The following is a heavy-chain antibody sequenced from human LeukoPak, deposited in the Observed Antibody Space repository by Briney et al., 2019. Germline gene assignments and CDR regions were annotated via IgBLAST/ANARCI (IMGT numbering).Heavy chain of an antibody. Sequence: SETLSLTCAVYGGSFSGYYWSWIRQPPGKGLEWIGEINHSGSTNYNPSLKSRVTISVDTSKNQFSLELSSVTAADTAVYYCARVRQWLVGGPFDYWGQGTLVTVSS. J-gene: IGHJ4*02. CDR3: ARVRQWLVGGPFDY. D-gene: IGHD6-19*01. CDR1: GGSFSGYY. V-gene: IGHV4-34*01. CDR2: INHSGST.